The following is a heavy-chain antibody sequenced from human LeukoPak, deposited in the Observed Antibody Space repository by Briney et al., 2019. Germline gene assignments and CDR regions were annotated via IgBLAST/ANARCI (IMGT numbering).Heavy chain of an antibody. J-gene: IGHJ4*02. CDR1: GGSISSSSYY. Sequence: KSSETLSLTCTVSGGSISSSSYYWGWIRQPPGKGLEWIGSIYYSGSTYYNPSLKTRVTISVDTSKNQSPLKLSSVTAADTAVYYCARHKQWLVGGPDYWGQGTLVTVSS. CDR3: ARHKQWLVGGPDY. CDR2: IYYSGST. D-gene: IGHD6-19*01. V-gene: IGHV4-39*01.